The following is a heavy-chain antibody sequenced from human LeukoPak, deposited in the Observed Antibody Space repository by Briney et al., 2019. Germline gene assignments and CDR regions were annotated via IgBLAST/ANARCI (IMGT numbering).Heavy chain of an antibody. CDR1: GFTFSSYS. Sequence: KPGGSLRLSCAASGFTFSSYSMNWVRQAPGKGLEWVSSISSSSSYIYYADSVKGRFAISRDNAKNSLYLQMNSLRAEDTAVYYCARIGYYGSGSYYYPFSDYWGQGTLVTVSS. J-gene: IGHJ4*02. V-gene: IGHV3-21*04. CDR3: ARIGYYGSGSYYYPFSDY. CDR2: ISSSSSYI. D-gene: IGHD3-10*01.